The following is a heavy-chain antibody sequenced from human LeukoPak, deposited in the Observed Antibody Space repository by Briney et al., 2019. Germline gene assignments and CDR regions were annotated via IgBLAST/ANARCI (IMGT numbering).Heavy chain of an antibody. Sequence: PAETQTLTCAIYGGSFSGYYWSWIRQPPGKGLEWIGEINHSGCTNYNPSLKSRVTISVDKPKNQVSLKLSSVTAADTAVYYCERGLHSTMPDWGYWGQGALV. V-gene: IGHV4-34*01. CDR3: ERGLHSTMPDWGY. CDR2: INHSGCT. CDR1: GGSFSGYY. J-gene: IGHJ4*02. D-gene: IGHD2-2*01.